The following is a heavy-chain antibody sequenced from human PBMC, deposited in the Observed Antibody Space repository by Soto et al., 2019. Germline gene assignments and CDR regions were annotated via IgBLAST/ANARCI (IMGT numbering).Heavy chain of an antibody. CDR2: IRVGGGDT. J-gene: IGHJ5*02. CDR3: AKCSVGTVRTSGWCNWFDP. CDR1: GFTFSSSA. D-gene: IGHD6-19*01. Sequence: EVRLLESGGGLAQPGGSRRLSCAASGFTFSSSAMNWVRQAPGKGLEWVSSIRVGGGDTFYADSVRGRSSVSRDICRNTLYLQMNSLRAEDTAIYYCAKCSVGTVRTSGWCNWFDPWGQGTLVTVSS. V-gene: IGHV3-23*01.